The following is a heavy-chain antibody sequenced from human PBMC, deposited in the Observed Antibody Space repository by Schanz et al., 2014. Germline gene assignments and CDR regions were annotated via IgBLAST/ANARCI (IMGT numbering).Heavy chain of an antibody. D-gene: IGHD5-12*01. CDR2: LYTDGNT. CDR3: AKGFGGYDLVLDY. Sequence: EVQLVESGGGLVQPGGSLRLSCAASGFSVSSNCLSWVRQAPGKGLEWVSILYTDGNTYYADSVKGRFTISRDNSKNTLYLQMNSLRAEDTAVYYCAKGFGGYDLVLDYWGQGTLVTVSS. V-gene: IGHV3-66*01. J-gene: IGHJ4*02. CDR1: GFSVSSNC.